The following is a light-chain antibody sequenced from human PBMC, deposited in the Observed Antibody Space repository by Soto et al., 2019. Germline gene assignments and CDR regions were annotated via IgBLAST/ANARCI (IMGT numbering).Light chain of an antibody. CDR2: KAS. J-gene: IGKJ1*01. CDR1: QTISSW. Sequence: DVEMTQSPSPLSGSVGGRVTITCMASQTISSWLAWYQQKPGKAPKLLIYKASTLKSGVPSRFSGSGSGTEFTLTISSLQPDDFATYCCQHYNSYSDAFGEGTKVDI. CDR3: QHYNSYSDA. V-gene: IGKV1-5*03.